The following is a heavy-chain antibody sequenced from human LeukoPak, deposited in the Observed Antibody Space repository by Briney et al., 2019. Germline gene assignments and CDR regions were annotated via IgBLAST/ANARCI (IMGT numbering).Heavy chain of an antibody. CDR2: INHSGST. V-gene: IGHV4-34*01. CDR3: ARGRSAFDI. Sequence: SETLSLTCAVYGGSSSGYYWSWIRQPPGKGLEWIGEINHSGSTNYNPSLKSRVTISVDTSKNQFSLKLSSVTAADTAVYYCARGRSAFDIWGQGTMVTVSS. J-gene: IGHJ3*02. CDR1: GGSSSGYY.